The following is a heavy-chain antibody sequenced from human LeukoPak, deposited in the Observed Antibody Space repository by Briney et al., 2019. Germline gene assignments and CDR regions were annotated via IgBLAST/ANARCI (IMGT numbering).Heavy chain of an antibody. D-gene: IGHD2-2*01. CDR2: INPNSGGT. Sequence: GASVKVSCKASGYTFTGYYMHWVRQAPGQGLEWMGWINPNSGGTNYAQKFQGRVTMTRDTSISTAYMELSRLRSDDTAVYYCARDREVPAAYIWYFDYWGQGTLVTVSS. J-gene: IGHJ4*02. CDR1: GYTFTGYY. CDR3: ARDREVPAAYIWYFDY. V-gene: IGHV1-2*02.